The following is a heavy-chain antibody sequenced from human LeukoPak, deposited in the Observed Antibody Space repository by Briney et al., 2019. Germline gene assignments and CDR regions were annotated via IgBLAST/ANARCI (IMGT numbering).Heavy chain of an antibody. V-gene: IGHV4-38-2*02. CDR1: GYSISISYY. J-gene: IGHJ3*02. Sequence: SETLSLTCTVSGYSISISYYWGWIRQPPGKGLEWIGSIYHSGSTYYNPSLKSRVTISVDTSKNQFSLKLSSVTAADTAVYYCARSDGYGLVDIWGQGTMVTVSS. CDR2: IYHSGST. CDR3: ARSDGYGLVDI. D-gene: IGHD3-10*01.